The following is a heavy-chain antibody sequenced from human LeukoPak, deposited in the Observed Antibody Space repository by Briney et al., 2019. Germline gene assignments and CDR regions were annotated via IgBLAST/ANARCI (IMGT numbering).Heavy chain of an antibody. J-gene: IGHJ1*01. Sequence: SLXXXCAAFGFTFSSYAMHWVRQAPGKGLEWVAVISYDGSNKYYADSVKGRFTISRDNSKNTLYLQMNRLRAEDTDVYYCARXXGSXYMYFQHWGQGTLVTVSS. CDR2: ISYDGSNK. CDR3: ARXXGSXYMYFQH. D-gene: IGHD1-26*01. CDR1: GFTFSSYA. V-gene: IGHV3-30*04.